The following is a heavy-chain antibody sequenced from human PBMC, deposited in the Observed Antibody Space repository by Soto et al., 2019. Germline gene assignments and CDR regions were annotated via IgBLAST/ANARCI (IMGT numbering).Heavy chain of an antibody. J-gene: IGHJ6*03. D-gene: IGHD3-3*01. CDR3: ARVEPEITIFGVVNGYMDV. V-gene: IGHV3-74*01. CDR2: INSDGSST. Sequence: PGGSLRLSCAASGFTFSSFWMHWVRQAPGKGLVWVSRINSDGSSTSYADSVKGRFTISRDNAKNTLYLQMNSLRAEDTAVYYCARVEPEITIFGVVNGYMDVWGKGTTVTVSS. CDR1: GFTFSSFW.